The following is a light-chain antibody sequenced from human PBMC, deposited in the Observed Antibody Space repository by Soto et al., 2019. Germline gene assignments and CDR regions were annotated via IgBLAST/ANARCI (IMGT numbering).Light chain of an antibody. CDR1: QSLLYSNGFNY. J-gene: IGKJ1*01. Sequence: DIVMTQSPLSLPVTPGEPASISCRSSQSLLYSNGFNYLDWYLQRPGQSPQLLIYLGSNRASGVPDRFSGSGSGTDFTLKISRVEAEDVGVYYCMQALQYRTFGQGTKVDIK. CDR2: LGS. CDR3: MQALQYRT. V-gene: IGKV2-28*01.